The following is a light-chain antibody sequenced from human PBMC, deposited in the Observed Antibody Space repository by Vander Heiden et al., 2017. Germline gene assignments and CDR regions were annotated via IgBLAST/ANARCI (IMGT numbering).Light chain of an antibody. CDR3: HQNDAWPPWT. CDR2: AAS. V-gene: IGKV3D-15*01. CDR1: QSVTTT. Sequence: PGQRATLSCSSSQSVTTTLARYQQKPCQAPRLRIYAASNRATGIPARFSGRGSGTEFTLTITSLQSENFGVYYCHQNDAWPPWTFGQGTKVEIK. J-gene: IGKJ1*01.